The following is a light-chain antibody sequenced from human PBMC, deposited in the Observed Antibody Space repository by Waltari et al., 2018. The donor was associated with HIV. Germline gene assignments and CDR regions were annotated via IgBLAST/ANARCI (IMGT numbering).Light chain of an antibody. CDR1: RTTNFGTTYD. V-gene: IGLV1-40*01. Sequence: QSALTQPPSLSGAPGQRVTISCTRLRTTNFGTTYDVHWYQLLPGPGPRLIISTNAQRPSGVPDRFSASKSGTSASLAITGLQAEDEADYYCQSFDRLSALPIFGGGTKVTV. J-gene: IGLJ2*01. CDR2: TNA. CDR3: QSFDRLSALPI.